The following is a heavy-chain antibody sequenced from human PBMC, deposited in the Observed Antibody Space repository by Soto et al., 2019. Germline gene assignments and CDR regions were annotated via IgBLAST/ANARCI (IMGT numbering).Heavy chain of an antibody. J-gene: IGHJ4*02. Sequence: QVQLVESGGGVVQPGRSLRLSCAASGFTFNNYGMHWVRQAPGKGLEWVAVIWYDGSNKYYADSVKGRFTISRDNSKNTLYLQMNSLRAEDTAVYYCARARMTTVTTTPGYWGQGTLVTVSS. CDR3: ARARMTTVTTTPGY. D-gene: IGHD4-17*01. CDR1: GFTFNNYG. V-gene: IGHV3-33*01. CDR2: IWYDGSNK.